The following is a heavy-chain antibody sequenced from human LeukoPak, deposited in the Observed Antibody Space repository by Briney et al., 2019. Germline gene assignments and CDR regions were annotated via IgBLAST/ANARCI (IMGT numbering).Heavy chain of an antibody. CDR2: INWNGGRT. CDR3: ARGSQSYYFDY. CDR1: GFTFDDYG. J-gene: IGHJ4*02. V-gene: IGHV3-20*04. Sequence: GGSLRLSCAASGFTFDDYGMSWVRQAPGKGLEWVSGINWNGGRTAYADSVKGRFTISRDNAKKSLYLEMNSLRAEDTALYYCARGSQSYYFDYWGQGTLVTVSS.